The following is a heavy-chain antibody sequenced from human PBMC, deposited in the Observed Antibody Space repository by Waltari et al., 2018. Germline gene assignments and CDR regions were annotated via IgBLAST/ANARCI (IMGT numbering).Heavy chain of an antibody. CDR1: GFTFDDYT. D-gene: IGHD6-19*01. Sequence: EVQLVESGGVVVQPGGSLRLSCAASGFTFDDYTMHWVRQAPGKGLEWVSLISWDGGSTYYADSVKGRFTISRDNSKNSLYLQMNSLRTEDTALYYCARERKAVAGTPVGYWGQGTLVTVSS. V-gene: IGHV3-43*01. CDR3: ARERKAVAGTPVGY. CDR2: ISWDGGST. J-gene: IGHJ4*02.